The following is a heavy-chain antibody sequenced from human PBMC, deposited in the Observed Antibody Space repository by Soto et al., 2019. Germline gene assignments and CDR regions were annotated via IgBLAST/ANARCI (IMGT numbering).Heavy chain of an antibody. CDR2: IYYSGST. CDR1: GGSISSYY. J-gene: IGHJ1*01. Sequence: PSETLSLTCTVSGGSISSYYWSWIRQPPGKGLEWIGYIYYSGSTNYNPSLKSRVTISVDTSKNQFSLKLSSVTAADTAVYYCARGIAVAGNAEYFQHWGQGTLVTVSS. D-gene: IGHD6-19*01. V-gene: IGHV4-59*01. CDR3: ARGIAVAGNAEYFQH.